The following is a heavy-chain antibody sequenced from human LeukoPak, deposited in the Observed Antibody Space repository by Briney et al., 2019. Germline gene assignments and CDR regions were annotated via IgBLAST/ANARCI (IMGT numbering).Heavy chain of an antibody. CDR1: GFTFSRFA. D-gene: IGHD1-20*01. J-gene: IGHJ4*02. CDR3: AKAGMTRFDY. V-gene: IGHV3-23*01. CDR2: FSGSGGST. Sequence: GGSLRLSCAASGFTFSRFAMSWVRQAPGKGLEWVSGFSGSGGSTYYADSVKGRFTISRDNSKNTLYLQMNSLRVEDMAVYYCAKAGMTRFDYWGQGIMVTVSS.